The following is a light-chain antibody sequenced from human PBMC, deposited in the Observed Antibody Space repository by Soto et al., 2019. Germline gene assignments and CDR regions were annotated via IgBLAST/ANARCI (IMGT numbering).Light chain of an antibody. Sequence: ELVLTQSPGTLSLSPGERATLSCRASQSVSSSYLAWYKQKPGQAPRLLIYGASSRATGIPDRFSGSGFGNAFTLTISRLEPEDFAVYYCQQYGSSPFAFGGGTKVEIK. CDR2: GAS. CDR1: QSVSSSY. V-gene: IGKV3-20*01. J-gene: IGKJ4*01. CDR3: QQYGSSPFA.